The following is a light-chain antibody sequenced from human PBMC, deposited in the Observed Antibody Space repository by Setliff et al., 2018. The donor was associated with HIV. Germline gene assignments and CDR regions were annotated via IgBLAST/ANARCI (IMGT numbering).Light chain of an antibody. V-gene: IGLV2-14*01. CDR1: SGDVGGYNF. CDR3: SSYTGKSTNTYV. CDR2: EVS. J-gene: IGLJ1*01. Sequence: QSALTQPASVSGSPGQSITISCTGTSGDVGGYNFVSWYQQSPGKAPKLMIYEVSNRPSGVSNRFSGSKSGNTASLTISGLQAEDEADYYCSSYTGKSTNTYVVGTGTKV.